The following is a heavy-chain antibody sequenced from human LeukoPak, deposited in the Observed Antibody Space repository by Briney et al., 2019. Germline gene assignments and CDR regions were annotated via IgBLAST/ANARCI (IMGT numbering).Heavy chain of an antibody. D-gene: IGHD4/OR15-4a*01. CDR1: GFNYSSYT. CDR2: ISATGSYI. CDR3: ARMGSALEVGANGFDV. Sequence: GGSLRLSCAASGFNYSSYTMNWVRQVPGKGPEWLSSISATGSYIFYTDSVRGRFTISRDNAKNSLYLQMSSLRVEDTAVYYCARMGSALEVGANGFDVWGPGTMVTVSS. V-gene: IGHV3-21*01. J-gene: IGHJ3*01.